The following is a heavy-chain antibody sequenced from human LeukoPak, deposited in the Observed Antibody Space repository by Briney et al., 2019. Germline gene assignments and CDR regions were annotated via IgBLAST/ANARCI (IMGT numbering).Heavy chain of an antibody. V-gene: IGHV4-34*01. CDR2: INHSGST. Sequence: SETLSLTCAVYGGSFSGYYWSWIRQPPGKGLEWIGEINHSGSTSYNPSLKSRVTISVDTSKNQFSLKLSSVTAADTAVYYCARRRKFTFGGVIVSAFDIWGQGTMVTVSS. J-gene: IGHJ3*02. D-gene: IGHD3-16*02. CDR1: GGSFSGYY. CDR3: ARRRKFTFGGVIVSAFDI.